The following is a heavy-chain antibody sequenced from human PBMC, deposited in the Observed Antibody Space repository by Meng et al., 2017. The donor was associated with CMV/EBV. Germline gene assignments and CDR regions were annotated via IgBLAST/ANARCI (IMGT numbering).Heavy chain of an antibody. CDR3: AKEGLEYLAAGYNWFDP. CDR1: GFTFDDYA. D-gene: IGHD6-13*01. CDR2: ISWNSGSI. J-gene: IGHJ5*02. Sequence: SLKISCAASGFTFDDYAMHWVRQAPGKGLEWVSGISWNSGSIGYADSVKGRFTISRDNSKNTLYLQMNSLRAEDTAVYYCAKEGLEYLAAGYNWFDPWGQGTLVTVSS. V-gene: IGHV3-9*01.